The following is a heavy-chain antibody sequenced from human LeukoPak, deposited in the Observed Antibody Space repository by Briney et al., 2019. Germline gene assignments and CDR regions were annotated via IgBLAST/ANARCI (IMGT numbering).Heavy chain of an antibody. CDR2: IYLDGSRA. V-gene: IGHV3-7*01. D-gene: IGHD2-2*01. Sequence: GGSLRLSCAVSGFTFTNYWMSWARQSPGKGLEWVANIYLDGSRAYYVDSVKGRFTISRDNAKNSLFLQVNSLSAEDTAVYYCGRAGPVTKDHFMDVWGKGTTVTVSS. CDR1: GFTFTNYW. J-gene: IGHJ6*03. CDR3: GRAGPVTKDHFMDV.